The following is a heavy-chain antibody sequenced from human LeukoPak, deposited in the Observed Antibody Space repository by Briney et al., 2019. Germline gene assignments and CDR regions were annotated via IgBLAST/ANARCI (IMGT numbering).Heavy chain of an antibody. CDR1: GFTVSSSF. CDR3: ARDDRIGAAGTFDN. D-gene: IGHD6-13*01. V-gene: IGHV3-53*01. Sequence: GGSLRLSCAAAGFTVSSSFMSWVRQAPGKGLEWVSIIYSGGTTYYADSVKGRFTISRDNSKNTLYLQMNSLRAEDTAVYFCARDDRIGAAGTFDNWGQGTLVTVSS. J-gene: IGHJ4*02. CDR2: IYSGGTT.